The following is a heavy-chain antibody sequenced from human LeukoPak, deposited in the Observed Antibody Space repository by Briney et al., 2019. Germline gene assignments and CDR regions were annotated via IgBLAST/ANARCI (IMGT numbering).Heavy chain of an antibody. J-gene: IGHJ4*02. CDR3: ARDAGSSDGYYFDY. CDR2: IYYSGST. CDR1: GGSISSYY. V-gene: IGHV4-59*01. Sequence: PSETLSLTCTVSGGSISSYYWSWIRQPPGKGLEWIGYIYYSGSTNYNPSLKSRVTISVDTSKNQFSLKLSSVTAADTAVYYCARDAGSSDGYYFDYWGQGTLVTVSS. D-gene: IGHD6-6*01.